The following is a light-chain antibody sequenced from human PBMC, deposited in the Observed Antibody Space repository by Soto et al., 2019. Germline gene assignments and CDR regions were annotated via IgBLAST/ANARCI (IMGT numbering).Light chain of an antibody. V-gene: IGKV3-11*01. CDR3: QQYGSSPGT. Sequence: EIVLTQSPDTLSLSPGERATLSCRASQSVSNFLAWYQQIPGQAPSLLIYDASNRATGIPARFSGSGSGTDFTLTISSLEPEDFAIYYCQQYGSSPGTFGQGTKV. J-gene: IGKJ1*01. CDR2: DAS. CDR1: QSVSNF.